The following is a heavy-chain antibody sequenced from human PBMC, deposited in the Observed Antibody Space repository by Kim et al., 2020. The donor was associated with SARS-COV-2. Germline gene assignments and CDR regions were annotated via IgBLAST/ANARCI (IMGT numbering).Heavy chain of an antibody. Sequence: SETLSLTCAVYGGSFSGYYWSWIRQPPGKGLEWIGEINHSGSTNYNPSLKSRVTISVDTSKNQFSLKLSSVTAADTAVYYCARTLLDPPTVTNSYYFDYWGQGTLVTVSS. V-gene: IGHV4-34*01. CDR3: ARTLLDPPTVTNSYYFDY. J-gene: IGHJ4*02. CDR2: INHSGST. CDR1: GGSFSGYY. D-gene: IGHD4-17*01.